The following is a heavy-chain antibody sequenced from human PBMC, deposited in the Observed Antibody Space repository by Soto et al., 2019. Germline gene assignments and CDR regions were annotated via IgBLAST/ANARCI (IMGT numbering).Heavy chain of an antibody. Sequence: SGPTLVNPTQTLTLTCSFSGFSLSTSEAGVAWNRQPPGKALEWLALIYWDDDKRYRPSLKNRLTITKETSKDQVVLTMTNMDPVDTGTYYCARRPSGNLNYFDFWGQGTLVTVSS. V-gene: IGHV2-5*02. J-gene: IGHJ4*02. CDR2: IYWDDDK. CDR1: GFSLSTSEAG. CDR3: ARRPSGNLNYFDF. D-gene: IGHD1-1*01.